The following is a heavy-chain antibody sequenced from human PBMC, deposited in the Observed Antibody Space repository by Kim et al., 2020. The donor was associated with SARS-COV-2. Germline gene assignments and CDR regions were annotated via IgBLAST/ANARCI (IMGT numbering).Heavy chain of an antibody. CDR2: I. J-gene: IGHJ4*02. Sequence: IYDADSVKGRFTNSRDNAKNALYRQMNSLRDEDTAVYYWARGALRGTPPGWGQGTLVTVSS. D-gene: IGHD3-16*01. V-gene: IGHV3-48*02. CDR3: ARGALRGTPPG.